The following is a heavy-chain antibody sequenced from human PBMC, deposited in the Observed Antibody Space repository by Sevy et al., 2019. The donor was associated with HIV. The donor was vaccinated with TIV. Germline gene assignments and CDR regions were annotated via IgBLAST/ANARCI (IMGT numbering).Heavy chain of an antibody. CDR2: ISHDGINE. D-gene: IGHD1-26*01. CDR1: GFSFSYYG. Sequence: GGSLRLSCIGSGFSFSYYGIHWVRQAPGKGLDWVALISHDGINEYYADSVKGRFTISRDKSKNTVYLEMNSLRNEDTAIYFCANAYSGSYAHSYLYALDVWGQGTTFTVSS. CDR3: ANAYSGSYAHSYLYALDV. J-gene: IGHJ6*02. V-gene: IGHV3-30*18.